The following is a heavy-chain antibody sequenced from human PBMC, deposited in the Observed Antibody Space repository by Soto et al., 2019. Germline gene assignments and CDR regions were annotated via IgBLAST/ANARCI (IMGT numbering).Heavy chain of an antibody. CDR3: AAPASRNYYYGMDV. CDR2: INHSGST. J-gene: IGHJ6*02. Sequence: QVQLQQWGAGLLKPSETLSLTCAVYGGSFSGYYWSWIRQPAGKGLEWIGEINHSGSTNYNPSLKSRVTISVDTSKNQFSLKLSSVTAADTAVYYCAAPASRNYYYGMDVWGQGTTVTVSS. V-gene: IGHV4-34*01. CDR1: GGSFSGYY.